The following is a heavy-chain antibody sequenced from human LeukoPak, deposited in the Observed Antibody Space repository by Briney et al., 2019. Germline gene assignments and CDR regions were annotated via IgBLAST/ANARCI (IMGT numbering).Heavy chain of an antibody. CDR1: GYTFTSYY. V-gene: IGHV1-46*01. J-gene: IGHJ4*02. Sequence: ASVKVSCKASGYTFTSYYMHWVRQAPGQGLEWMGIINPSGGSTSYAQKFQGRVTMTRDTSTSTVYMELSSLRSEDTAVYYCARGGLAAAGTPGDGSDYWGQGTLVTVSS. CDR3: ARGGLAAAGTPGDGSDY. CDR2: INPSGGST. D-gene: IGHD6-13*01.